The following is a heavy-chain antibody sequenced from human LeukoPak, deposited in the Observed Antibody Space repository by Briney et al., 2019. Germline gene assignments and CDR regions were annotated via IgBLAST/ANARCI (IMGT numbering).Heavy chain of an antibody. J-gene: IGHJ4*02. CDR1: GFTFSSYG. D-gene: IGHD2-15*01. Sequence: GSLRLSCAASGFTFSSYGMSWVRQAPGKGLEWVSGINWNGGSTAYADSVKGRFTISRDNAKNSLYLQMNSLRAEDTALYYCARISSDCNGGSCYSEKDYWGQGTLVTVSS. V-gene: IGHV3-20*04. CDR2: INWNGGST. CDR3: ARISSDCNGGSCYSEKDY.